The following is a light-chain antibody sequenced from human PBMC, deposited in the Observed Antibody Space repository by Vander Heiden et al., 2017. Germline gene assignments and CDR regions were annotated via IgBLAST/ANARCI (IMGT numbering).Light chain of an antibody. CDR3: CSYAGSHTFV. CDR2: EVS. Sequence: LTQPRSLSGSPGQSVTISCTGTSSDVGAYNYDSWYQQHPGKVPKLMIYEVSKWPSGVPNRFSGSKSGNTASLTISGLQAEDEADYYCCSYAGSHTFVFGGGTKLTVL. J-gene: IGLJ2*01. V-gene: IGLV2-11*01. CDR1: SSDVGAYNY.